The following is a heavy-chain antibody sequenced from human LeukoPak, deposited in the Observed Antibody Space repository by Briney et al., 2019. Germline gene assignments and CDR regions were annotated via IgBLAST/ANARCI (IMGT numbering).Heavy chain of an antibody. CDR2: ISGDGKST. CDR1: GFTLDDYA. CDR3: AKGVRSGTYYNCFDP. D-gene: IGHD1-26*01. V-gene: IGHV3-43*02. Sequence: GGSLRLSCVTSGFTLDDYALHWVRQVPGKGLEWISLISGDGKSTYYADSVKGRFTISRDNSKNSLYLQMSSLRADDTALYYCAKGVRSGTYYNCFDPWGQGTLVTVSS. J-gene: IGHJ5*02.